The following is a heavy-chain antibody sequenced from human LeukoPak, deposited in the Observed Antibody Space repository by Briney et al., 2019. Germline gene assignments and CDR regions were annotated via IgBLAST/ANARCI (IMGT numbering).Heavy chain of an antibody. CDR3: AEGRGTTVTSAANY. V-gene: IGHV3-74*01. CDR2: INGDGSST. J-gene: IGHJ4*02. D-gene: IGHD4-17*01. Sequence: PGGSLRLSCAASGFTFSSYWMHWVRQGPGKGLVWVSRINGDGSSTTYADSVKGRFTISRDNAKNTLSLQMNSLRAEDTAVYYCAEGRGTTVTSAANYWGQGTLVTVSS. CDR1: GFTFSSYW.